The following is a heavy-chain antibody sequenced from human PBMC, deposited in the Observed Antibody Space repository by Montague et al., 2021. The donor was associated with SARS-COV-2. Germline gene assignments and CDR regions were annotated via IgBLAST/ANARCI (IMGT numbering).Heavy chain of an antibody. Sequence: SLRLSCAASGFSFSTYSMNWVRQAPGKGLEWVSSISSSSSYIYYADSVKGRFTISRDNAKNSLYLQMNSLRAEDTAVYYCGRVIPNSYGIGDYWGQGTLVAVSS. CDR3: GRVIPNSYGIGDY. CDR1: GFSFSTYS. CDR2: ISSSSSYI. J-gene: IGHJ4*02. D-gene: IGHD5-18*01. V-gene: IGHV3-21*01.